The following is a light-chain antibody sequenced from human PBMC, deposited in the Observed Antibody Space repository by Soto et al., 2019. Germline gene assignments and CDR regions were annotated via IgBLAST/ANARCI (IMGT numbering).Light chain of an antibody. Sequence: ESVLTQSPATLSLSPGERATLSCRASQSISSYFAWYQQKPGQAPRLLIYDTSTRATGIPARLSGSGSGTDLTLTISSLEPEDFAVYDCQQRSTWPRWTFGQGTKVEIK. J-gene: IGKJ1*01. CDR2: DTS. CDR1: QSISSY. CDR3: QQRSTWPRWT. V-gene: IGKV3-11*01.